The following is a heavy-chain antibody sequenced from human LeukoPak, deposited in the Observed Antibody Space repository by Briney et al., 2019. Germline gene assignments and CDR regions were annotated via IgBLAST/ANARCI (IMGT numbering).Heavy chain of an antibody. CDR3: ARDPSHGGFDP. Sequence: PGGSLRLSCAGSGFTFSSYGMHWVRQAPGKGLEWVAVISYDGSNKYYADSVKGRFTISRDNSKNTLYLQMNSLRAEDTAVYYCARDPSHGGFDPWGQGTLVTVSS. V-gene: IGHV3-30*03. CDR2: ISYDGSNK. D-gene: IGHD3-10*01. CDR1: GFTFSSYG. J-gene: IGHJ5*02.